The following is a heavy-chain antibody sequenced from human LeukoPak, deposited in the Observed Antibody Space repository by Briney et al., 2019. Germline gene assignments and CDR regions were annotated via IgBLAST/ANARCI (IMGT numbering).Heavy chain of an antibody. V-gene: IGHV3-48*03. D-gene: IGHD2-2*01. CDR2: ISSSGSII. CDR3: ARVGYQLLWALDY. CDR1: GFTFSSYE. Sequence: PGGSLRLSCAASGFTFSSYEMNWVRQAPGKGLDWVSYISSSGSIIYYADSVKGRFTISRDNAKNPLYLQMNSLRAEDTAVYYCARVGYQLLWALDYWGQGTLVTVSS. J-gene: IGHJ4*02.